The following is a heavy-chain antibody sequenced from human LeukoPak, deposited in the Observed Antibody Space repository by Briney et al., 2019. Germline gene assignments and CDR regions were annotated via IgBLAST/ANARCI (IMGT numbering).Heavy chain of an antibody. J-gene: IGHJ3*02. V-gene: IGHV1-2*02. D-gene: IGHD1-26*01. CDR3: AGYSGSYYYAFDI. Sequence: ASVKVSCKVSGYTFTGYYMHWVRQAPGQGLEWMGWINPNSGGTNYAQKFQGRVTMTRDTSISTAYMELSRVRSDDTAVYYCAGYSGSYYYAFDIWGQGTMVTVSS. CDR2: INPNSGGT. CDR1: GYTFTGYY.